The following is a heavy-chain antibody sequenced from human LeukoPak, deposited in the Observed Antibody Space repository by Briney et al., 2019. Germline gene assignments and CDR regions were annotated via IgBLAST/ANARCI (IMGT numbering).Heavy chain of an antibody. V-gene: IGHV1-18*01. CDR2: ISAYNGNT. D-gene: IGHD2-8*01. CDR1: GYTFTSYG. Sequence: GASVKVSCKASGYTFTSYGISWVRQAPGQGLEWMGWISAYNGNTNYAQKLQGRVTMTTDTSTSTAYMELRSLRSGDTAVYYCARAPRILYGRIPTDPWGQGTLVTVSS. J-gene: IGHJ5*02. CDR3: ARAPRILYGRIPTDP.